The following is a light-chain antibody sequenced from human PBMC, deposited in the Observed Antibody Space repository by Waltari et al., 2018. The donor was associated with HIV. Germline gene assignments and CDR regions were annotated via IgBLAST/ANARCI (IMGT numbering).Light chain of an antibody. CDR1: LSVRTK. V-gene: IGKV3-15*01. Sequence: EIVMTQSPGTLSVSPGARDTLYCRASLSVRTKLAWYQQKPGQAPRALIYGASTRATGIPGRFSGSGSGTEFTLTINSLQSEDFAVYYCQQYNNWPRTFGQGTKVEIE. CDR3: QQYNNWPRT. CDR2: GAS. J-gene: IGKJ1*01.